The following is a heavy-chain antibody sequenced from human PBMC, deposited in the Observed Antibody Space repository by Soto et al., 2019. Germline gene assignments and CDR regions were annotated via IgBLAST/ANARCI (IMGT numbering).Heavy chain of an antibody. CDR3: ARGRFSGSYSHD. J-gene: IGHJ4*02. Sequence: QVQLQQWGAGLLKPSETLSLTCAVYGGSFSGYYWSWIRQPPGKGLEWIVEINHSGSTNYNPSLKRRVTISVDTSKNQFSLKLSSVTAADTAVYYCARGRFSGSYSHDWGQGTLVTVSS. V-gene: IGHV4-34*01. CDR1: GGSFSGYY. CDR2: INHSGST. D-gene: IGHD3-10*01.